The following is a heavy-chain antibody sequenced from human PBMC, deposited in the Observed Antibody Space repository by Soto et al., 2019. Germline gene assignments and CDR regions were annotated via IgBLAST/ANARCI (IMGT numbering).Heavy chain of an antibody. CDR3: ARGRSGYSCSGGRCYFDDFWVDP. Sequence: ASVKVSCKASGYTFTSYDINWVRQATGQGLEWMGWMNPNSGNTGYAQKFQGRVTMTRNTSISTAYMELSSLRSEDTAVYYCARGRSGYSCSGGRCYFDDFWVDPWGRG. D-gene: IGHD2-15*01. J-gene: IGHJ5*02. V-gene: IGHV1-8*01. CDR1: GYTFTSYD. CDR2: MNPNSGNT.